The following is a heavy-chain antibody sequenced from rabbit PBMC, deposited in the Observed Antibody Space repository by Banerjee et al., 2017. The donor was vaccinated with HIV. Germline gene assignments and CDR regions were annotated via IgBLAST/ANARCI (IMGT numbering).Heavy chain of an antibody. CDR2: IGTGSGST. V-gene: IGHV1S40*01. J-gene: IGHJ6*01. CDR3: ASDLTGVTGWNFGL. Sequence: QQLVESGGGLVKPGASLTLTCKASGFSFSSGYYMCWVRQAPGKGLEWIGCIGTGSGSTWYASWAKGRFTISKTSSTTVTLQMTSLTAADTATYFCASDLTGVTGWNFGLWGPGTLVTVS. D-gene: IGHD7-1*01. CDR1: GFSFSSGYY.